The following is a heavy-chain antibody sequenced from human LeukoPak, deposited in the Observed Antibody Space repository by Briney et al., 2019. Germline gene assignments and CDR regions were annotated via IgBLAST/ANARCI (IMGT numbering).Heavy chain of an antibody. Sequence: ASVKVSCKASGYTFTSYGISWVRQAPGQGLEWMGWISAYNGNTNYAQKLQGRVTMITDTSTSTAYMELRSLRSDDTAVYYCASLVRECSSTSCYSWFDPWGQGTLVTVSS. CDR3: ASLVRECSSTSCYSWFDP. CDR2: ISAYNGNT. V-gene: IGHV1-18*01. CDR1: GYTFTSYG. J-gene: IGHJ5*02. D-gene: IGHD2-2*02.